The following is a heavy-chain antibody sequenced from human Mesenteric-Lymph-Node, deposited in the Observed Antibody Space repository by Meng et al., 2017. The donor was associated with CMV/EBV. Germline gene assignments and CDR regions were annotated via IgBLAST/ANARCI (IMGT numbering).Heavy chain of an antibody. J-gene: IGHJ4*02. CDR3: ARDDGEGSPLDH. CDR2: INSDGSNT. Sequence: GESLKISCAASGFTFSSYWMHWVRQAPGKGLVWVSRINSDGSNTIYADSLKGRFTISRDNAKNTLYLQMNSLRAEDTAVYFCARDDGEGSPLDHWGQGTRVTVSS. CDR1: GFTFSSYW. V-gene: IGHV3-74*01. D-gene: IGHD3-10*01.